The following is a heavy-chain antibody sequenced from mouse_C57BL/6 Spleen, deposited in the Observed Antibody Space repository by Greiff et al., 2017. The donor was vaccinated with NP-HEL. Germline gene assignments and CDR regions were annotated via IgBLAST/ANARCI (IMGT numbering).Heavy chain of an antibody. CDR1: GYTFTDYY. Sequence: EVQLQQSGPELVKPGASVKISCKASGYTFTDYYMNWVKQSHGKSLEWIGDINPNNGGTSYNQKFKGKATLTVDKSSSTAYMELRSLTSEDSAVYYCARSDGYYVDYAMDYWVQGTSVTVSS. CDR3: ARSDGYYVDYAMDY. CDR2: INPNNGGT. J-gene: IGHJ4*01. D-gene: IGHD2-3*01. V-gene: IGHV1-26*01.